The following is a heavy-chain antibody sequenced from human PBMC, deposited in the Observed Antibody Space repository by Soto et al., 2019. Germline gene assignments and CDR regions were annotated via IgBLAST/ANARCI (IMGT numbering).Heavy chain of an antibody. Sequence: SETLSLTCAVYGGSFSGYYWSWIRQPPGKGLEWIGEINHSGSTNYNPSLKSRVTISVDTSKNQFSLKLSSVTAADTAVYYCARSAHYYGSGSYYNRNYNFDYWGQGTLVTVSS. V-gene: IGHV4-34*01. J-gene: IGHJ4*02. CDR2: INHSGST. CDR1: GGSFSGYY. D-gene: IGHD3-10*01. CDR3: ARSAHYYGSGSYYNRNYNFDY.